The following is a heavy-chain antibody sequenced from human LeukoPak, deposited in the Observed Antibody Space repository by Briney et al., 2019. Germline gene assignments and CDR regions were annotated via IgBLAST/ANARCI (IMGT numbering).Heavy chain of an antibody. CDR2: ISGGGGST. Sequence: GGSLRLSCAGSGFIFSIYAMSWVRQAPGKGLEWVSTISGGGGSTFYADSVMGRFIISRYNSKNTLYLQMNSLRAEDTAVYYCAKGYCSGGSCYYFDLWGRGTLVTVSS. J-gene: IGHJ2*01. CDR3: AKGYCSGGSCYYFDL. D-gene: IGHD2-15*01. V-gene: IGHV3-23*01. CDR1: GFIFSIYA.